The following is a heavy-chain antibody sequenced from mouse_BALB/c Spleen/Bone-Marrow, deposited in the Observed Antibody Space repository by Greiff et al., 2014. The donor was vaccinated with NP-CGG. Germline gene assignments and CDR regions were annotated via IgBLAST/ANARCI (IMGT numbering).Heavy chain of an antibody. CDR3: VRSRLRDWYFDV. D-gene: IGHD1-2*01. Sequence: VQLQQSGVELVKPGASVKLSCKASGNTFTSYDINWVRQRPEQGLEWIGWIFSGDSTTKYNEEFKGKATLSTDKSSSTVHMQLSRLTSEDSAVYFCVRSRLRDWYFDVWGAGTTVTISS. V-gene: IGHV1S56*01. J-gene: IGHJ1*01. CDR2: IFSGDSTT. CDR1: GNTFTSYD.